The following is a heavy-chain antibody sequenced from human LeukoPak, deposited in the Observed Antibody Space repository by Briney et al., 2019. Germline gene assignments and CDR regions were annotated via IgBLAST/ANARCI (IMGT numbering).Heavy chain of an antibody. J-gene: IGHJ1*01. CDR1: GFPFSSYG. Sequence: PGRPLRLSCAASGFPFSSYGMHWVRQAPGKGLEWVAVTSSDGSRNHYADSVKGRFTISRDNSKNTLYLQMSSLRAADTAVYYCAKKLSGSYEEGMRQWGQGTLVTVSS. CDR2: TSSDGSRN. V-gene: IGHV3-30*18. CDR3: AKKLSGSYEEGMRQ. D-gene: IGHD1-26*01.